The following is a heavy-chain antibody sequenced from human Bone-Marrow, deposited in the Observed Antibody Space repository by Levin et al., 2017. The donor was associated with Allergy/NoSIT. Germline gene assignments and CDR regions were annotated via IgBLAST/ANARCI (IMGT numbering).Heavy chain of an antibody. Sequence: GGSLRLSCSVSGFIFSNYGMLWVRQAPGKGLEWVAVISFDGSKTYYGDSMKGRFIISRDNSNNTLHLQMSALRVEDTAVYYCGKIRPARAENRYFDSWGQGTLVTVSS. CDR2: ISFDGSKT. V-gene: IGHV3-30*18. CDR3: GKIRPARAENRYFDS. D-gene: IGHD2/OR15-2a*01. CDR1: GFIFSNYG. J-gene: IGHJ4*02.